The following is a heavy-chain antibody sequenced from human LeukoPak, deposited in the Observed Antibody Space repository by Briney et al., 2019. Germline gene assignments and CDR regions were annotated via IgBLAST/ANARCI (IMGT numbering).Heavy chain of an antibody. V-gene: IGHV3-53*05. D-gene: IGHD2-2*01. Sequence: PGGSLRLSCAASGFTVSYNHMSWVRQAPGKGLEWVSYIYVGGATYYADSVRGRFTISRDNSKNTLYLQMSSLRAEDTAIYYCARNTYHFDYWGQGTLVTVSS. J-gene: IGHJ4*02. CDR1: GFTVSYNH. CDR2: IYVGGAT. CDR3: ARNTYHFDY.